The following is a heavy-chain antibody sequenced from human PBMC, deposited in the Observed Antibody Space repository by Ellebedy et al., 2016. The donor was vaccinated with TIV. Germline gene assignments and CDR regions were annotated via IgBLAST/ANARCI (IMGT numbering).Heavy chain of an antibody. CDR1: DGSINSGAYY. CDR3: ARALTIARG. Sequence: SETLSLXXTVSDGSINSGAYYWSWIRQHPGKGLEWIGYIYYSGTTYYNPSVNSRITISLDTSKNQFSLRLSSVTAADTAVYYCARALTIARGWGQGTLVTVSS. CDR2: IYYSGTT. D-gene: IGHD3-9*01. J-gene: IGHJ4*02. V-gene: IGHV4-31*03.